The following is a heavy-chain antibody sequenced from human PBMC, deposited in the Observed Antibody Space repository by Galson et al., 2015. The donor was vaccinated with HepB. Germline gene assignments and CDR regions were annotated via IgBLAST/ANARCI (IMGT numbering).Heavy chain of an antibody. Sequence: QSGAEVTKPGESLKISCKGSGSSFTSYWIGWVRQMPGKGLEWMGIIYPGDSDTRYSPSFQGQVTISADKSISTAYLQWSSLKASDTAMYYCARAATGWEYQMLSEGGGWFDPWGKGSLGTVSA. V-gene: IGHV5-51*01. CDR3: ARAATGWEYQMLSEGGGWFDP. D-gene: IGHD2-2*01. CDR1: GSSFTSYW. CDR2: IYPGDSDT. J-gene: IGHJ5*02.